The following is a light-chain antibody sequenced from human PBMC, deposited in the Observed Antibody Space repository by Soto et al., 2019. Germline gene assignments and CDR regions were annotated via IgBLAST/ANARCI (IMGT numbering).Light chain of an antibody. CDR2: GNS. J-gene: IGLJ1*01. CDR1: SSNIGAGYD. CDR3: SPYAGSNNFV. Sequence: QSVLTQPPSVSGAPGQRVTLSCTGSSSNIGAGYDVHWYQQLPGTAPKLLIYGNSNRPSGVPDRFSGSKSGTSASLAITGLQAEDEADYYCSPYAGSNNFVFXTGTKVTVL. V-gene: IGLV1-40*01.